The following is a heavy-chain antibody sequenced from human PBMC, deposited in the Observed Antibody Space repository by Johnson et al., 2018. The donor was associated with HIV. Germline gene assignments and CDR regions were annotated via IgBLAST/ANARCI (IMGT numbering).Heavy chain of an antibody. CDR1: GFIFSGYW. CDR3: AKTRMGGILDAFDL. J-gene: IGHJ3*01. V-gene: IGHV3-30*18. Sequence: QVQLVESGGGLVQPGGSLRLSCAASGFIFSGYWMNWVRQAPGKGLEWVAGITYDGTNKYYADSVKGRFTLSRDNSKNTLDLQMNSLTIEDTAVFYCAKTRMGGILDAFDLWGQGTMVIVS. CDR2: ITYDGTNK. D-gene: IGHD3-10*01.